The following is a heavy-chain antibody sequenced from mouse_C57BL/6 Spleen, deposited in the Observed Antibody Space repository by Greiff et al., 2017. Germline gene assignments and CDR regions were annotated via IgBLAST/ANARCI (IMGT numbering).Heavy chain of an antibody. CDR1: GFSLTSYG. Sequence: VQLQESGPGLVQPSQSLSITCTVSGFSLTSYGVHWVRQSPGKGLEWLGVIWSGGSTDYNAAFISRLSISKDNSKSQVFFKMNSLQADDTAIYYCARDGYGYPAYWGQGTLVTVSA. CDR2: IWSGGST. CDR3: ARDGYGYPAY. V-gene: IGHV2-2*01. J-gene: IGHJ3*01. D-gene: IGHD1-1*02.